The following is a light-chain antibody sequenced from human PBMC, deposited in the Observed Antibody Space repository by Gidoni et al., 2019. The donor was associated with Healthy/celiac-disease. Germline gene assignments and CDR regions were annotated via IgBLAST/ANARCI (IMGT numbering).Light chain of an antibody. V-gene: IGKV4-1*01. CDR1: QSVLYSSNNKNY. CDR2: WAS. J-gene: IGKJ2*01. Sequence: DIVMTQSPDSLAVSPGERATINCKSSQSVLYSSNNKNYLAWYQQKPGQPPKLLIYWASTRESGVPDRFSGSGSGTDFTLTISSLQAEDVAVYYCQQYYSTPVTFGQXTKLEIK. CDR3: QQYYSTPVT.